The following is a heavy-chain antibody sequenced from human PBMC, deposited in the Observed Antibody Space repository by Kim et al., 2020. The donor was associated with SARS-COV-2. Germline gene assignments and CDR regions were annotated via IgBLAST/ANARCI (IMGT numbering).Heavy chain of an antibody. V-gene: IGHV7-4-1*02. CDR2: INTNTGNP. J-gene: IGHJ5*02. CDR1: GYTFTSYA. Sequence: ASVKVSCKASGYTFTSYAMNWVRQAPGQGLEWMGWINTNTGNPTYAHGFTGRFVFSLDTSVSTAYLQISSLKAEDTAVYYCAREVDTAMVYNWFDPWGQGTLVTVSS. D-gene: IGHD5-18*01. CDR3: AREVDTAMVYNWFDP.